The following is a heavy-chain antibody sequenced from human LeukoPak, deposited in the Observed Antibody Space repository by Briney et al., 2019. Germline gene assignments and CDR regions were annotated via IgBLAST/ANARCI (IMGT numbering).Heavy chain of an antibody. D-gene: IGHD5-18*01. CDR3: AKDQGYSYYLDY. CDR2: INGNGAST. CDR1: GFSFSGYW. J-gene: IGHJ4*02. Sequence: GGSLRLSCAASGFSFSGYWMTWVRQAPGKGLEWVSGINGNGASTYYSDSVKGRFTISRDNSKNTLYLQMSSLRAEDTAIYYCAKDQGYSYYLDYWGQGTLVTVSS. V-gene: IGHV3-23*01.